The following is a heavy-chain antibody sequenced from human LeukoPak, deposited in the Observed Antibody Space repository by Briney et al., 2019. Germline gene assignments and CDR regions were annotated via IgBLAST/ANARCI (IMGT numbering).Heavy chain of an antibody. V-gene: IGHV3-74*01. CDR2: INSDGSST. CDR3: ARGRGTIYMFDY. D-gene: IGHD2/OR15-2a*01. Sequence: PGGSLRLSCAASGFPFSSYWMHWVRQVPGKGLVWVSRINSDGSSTTYADSVKGRFTISRDNARNTLYLQMNSLRAEDTAVYYCARGRGTIYMFDYWGQGTLVTVSS. J-gene: IGHJ4*02. CDR1: GFPFSSYW.